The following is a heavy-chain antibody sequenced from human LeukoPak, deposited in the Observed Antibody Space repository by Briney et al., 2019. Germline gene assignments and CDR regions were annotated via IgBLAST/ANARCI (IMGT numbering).Heavy chain of an antibody. J-gene: IGHJ6*02. CDR3: ARSTELSDPYFYYGMDV. Sequence: QPGGSLRLSCAASGFSFRSFEMSWVRQAPGKGLECIAYISSASGTIYHADSVKGRFTISRDNANNSLYLQMNSLRAEDTAIYYCARSTELSDPYFYYGMDVWGQGTTVTVSS. CDR2: ISSASGTI. CDR1: GFSFRSFE. D-gene: IGHD1-26*01. V-gene: IGHV3-48*03.